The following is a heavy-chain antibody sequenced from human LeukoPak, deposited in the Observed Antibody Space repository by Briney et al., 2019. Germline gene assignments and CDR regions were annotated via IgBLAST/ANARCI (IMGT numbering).Heavy chain of an antibody. CDR1: GFTFSSYG. CDR3: ERAGFPVYDRSGSGGVYFDQ. V-gene: IGHV3-23*01. D-gene: IGHD3-22*01. J-gene: IGHJ4*02. CDR2: ISGRGDST. Sequence: GGSLRLSCAASGFTFSSYGMSWVRQAPGKGLEWVSTISGRGDSTYYVDSLKGRFTTSRDNAKNSLYLQMNSLRAADTAVYYCERAGFPVYDRSGSGGVYFDQWGQGTLVTVSS.